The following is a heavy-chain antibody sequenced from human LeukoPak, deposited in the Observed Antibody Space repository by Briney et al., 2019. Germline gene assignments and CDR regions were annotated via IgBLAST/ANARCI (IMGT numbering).Heavy chain of an antibody. CDR1: GGSISSYY. V-gene: IGHV4-59*08. CDR2: IYYSGST. Sequence: SETLSLTCTVSGGSISSYYWSWIWQPPGKGLEWIGYIYYSGSTNYNPSLKSRVTISVDTSKNQFSLKLSSVTAADTAVYYCARRIELWDPFDYWGQGTLVTVSS. CDR3: ARRIELWDPFDY. J-gene: IGHJ4*02. D-gene: IGHD5-18*01.